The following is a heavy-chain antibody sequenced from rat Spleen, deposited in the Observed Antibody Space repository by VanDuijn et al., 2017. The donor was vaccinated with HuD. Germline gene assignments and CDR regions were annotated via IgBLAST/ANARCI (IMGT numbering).Heavy chain of an antibody. CDR1: GFTLSNYG. J-gene: IGHJ3*01. CDR3: ATAGTRISRFAY. V-gene: IGHV5-19*01. CDR2: ISPSGGIT. D-gene: IGHD1-4*01. Sequence: EVHLVESGGGLVQPGRSLKLSCAASGFTLSNYGMHWIRQAPTKGLEWVASISPSGGITDYRDSVKGRFAISRDIAKSTLYLQIDSLGSEDTATYYCATAGTRISRFAYWGQGTLVTVSS.